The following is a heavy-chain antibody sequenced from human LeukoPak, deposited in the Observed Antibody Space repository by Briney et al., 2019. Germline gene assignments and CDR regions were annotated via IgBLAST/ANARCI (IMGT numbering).Heavy chain of an antibody. Sequence: SQTLSLTCTVPGGSISSYYWSWIRQPPGKGLEWIGYIYYSGSTNYNPSLKSRVTISVDTSKNQFSLKLSSVTAADTAVYYCARLAAIVVVPAAMGWFDPWGQGTLVTVSS. CDR2: IYYSGST. J-gene: IGHJ5*02. V-gene: IGHV4-59*08. CDR3: ARLAAIVVVPAAMGWFDP. D-gene: IGHD2-2*01. CDR1: GGSISSYY.